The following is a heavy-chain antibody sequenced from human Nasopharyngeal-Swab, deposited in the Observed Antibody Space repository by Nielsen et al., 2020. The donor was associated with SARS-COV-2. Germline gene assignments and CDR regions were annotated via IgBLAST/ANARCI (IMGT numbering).Heavy chain of an antibody. J-gene: IGHJ5*02. CDR3: ARHGGFCSSTNCYGGWFDP. V-gene: IGHV5-51*01. Sequence: GESLKISCQGSGYTYSSYWIAWVRQMPGKGLEWMGMIYPSDSDTRYSPYFQGQVTMSVDKPINTAYLHWSSLKASDTAMYYCARHGGFCSSTNCYGGWFDPWGQGTQVIVSS. CDR2: IYPSDSDT. D-gene: IGHD2-2*01. CDR1: GYTYSSYW.